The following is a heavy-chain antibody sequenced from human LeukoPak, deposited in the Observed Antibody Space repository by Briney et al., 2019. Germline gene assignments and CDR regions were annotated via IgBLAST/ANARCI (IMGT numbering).Heavy chain of an antibody. CDR1: GFTFSSYA. V-gene: IGHV3-30*04. D-gene: IGHD1-1*01. CDR3: AKAHYNWNDGDHFDS. CDR2: ISYAGGNQ. J-gene: IGHJ4*02. Sequence: GGSLRLSCAASGFTFSSYAMHWVRQAPGKGLEWVAVISYAGGNQYYADSVRGRFTISRDNSKNTLYLQMNSLRADDTAVYYCAKAHYNWNDGDHFDSWGQGTLVTVSS.